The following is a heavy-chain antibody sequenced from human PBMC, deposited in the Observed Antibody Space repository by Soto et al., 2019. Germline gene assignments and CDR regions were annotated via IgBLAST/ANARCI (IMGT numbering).Heavy chain of an antibody. J-gene: IGHJ6*02. CDR3: ARTAAAGKYYYGVDV. D-gene: IGHD6-13*01. Sequence: GESLKISCKGSGHSFTSYWIGWVRQMPGKGLEWMGIIYPGDSDTRYSPSFQGQVTISADKSISTAYLQWSSLKASDTAIYYCARTAAAGKYYYGVDVWGQGTTVTVSS. CDR1: GHSFTSYW. V-gene: IGHV5-51*01. CDR2: IYPGDSDT.